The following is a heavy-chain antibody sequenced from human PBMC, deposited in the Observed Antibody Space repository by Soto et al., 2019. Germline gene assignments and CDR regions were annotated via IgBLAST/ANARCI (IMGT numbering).Heavy chain of an antibody. CDR3: ARDGWYTSGWSRALIVGYYYGMDV. Sequence: ASVKVSCKASGYTFTTYGISWVRQAPGQGLEWMGWISGYNGNIKYAQNFQGRVTMTTDTSTNTAYMELTSLTSDDTAVYYCARDGWYTSGWSRALIVGYYYGMDVWG. V-gene: IGHV1-18*01. D-gene: IGHD6-19*01. J-gene: IGHJ6*02. CDR2: ISGYNGNI. CDR1: GYTFTTYG.